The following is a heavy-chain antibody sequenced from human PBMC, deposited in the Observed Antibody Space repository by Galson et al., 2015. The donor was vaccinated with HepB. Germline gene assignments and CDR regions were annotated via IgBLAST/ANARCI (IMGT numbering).Heavy chain of an antibody. CDR2: INPSGGST. V-gene: IGHV1-46*01. D-gene: IGHD1-14*01. J-gene: IGHJ4*02. Sequence: SVKVSCKATGYTFTSYYMHWVRQAPGQGLEWMGIINPSGGSTSYAQKFQGRVTMTRDASTSTVYMELSSLRSEDTAVYYCARETSGRNYGDYWGQGTLVTVSS. CDR1: GYTFTSYY. CDR3: ARETSGRNYGDY.